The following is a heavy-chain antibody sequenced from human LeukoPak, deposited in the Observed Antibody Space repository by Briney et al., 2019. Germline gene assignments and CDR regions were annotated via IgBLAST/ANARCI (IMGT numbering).Heavy chain of an antibody. D-gene: IGHD3-3*01. Sequence: ASVKVSRKASGYTFITHGLTWVRQAPGQGLEWMGWISAYNGNTIYAQTLQDRLTVTTDTSTSTAYMELRSLRSDDTAVYYCARGRLRCLDWTRAYSDYWGQGTLVTVSS. V-gene: IGHV1-18*01. CDR2: ISAYNGNT. CDR1: GYTFITHG. CDR3: ARGRLRCLDWTRAYSDY. J-gene: IGHJ4*02.